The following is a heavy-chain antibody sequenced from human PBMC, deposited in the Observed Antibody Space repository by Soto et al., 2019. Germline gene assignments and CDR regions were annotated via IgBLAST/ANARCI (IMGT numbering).Heavy chain of an antibody. CDR2: INAGNGNT. CDR3: ARGHLAVVPVASWYFYMDV. D-gene: IGHD2-2*01. V-gene: IGHV1-3*01. CDR1: GYTFTNYA. J-gene: IGHJ6*03. Sequence: GASVKVSCKASGYTFTNYAVHWVRQAPGQRLETMGRINAGNGNTRYSQKFQGRVTITRDTSARTAYMELSSLRSEDTAVYYCARGHLAVVPVASWYFYMDVWGKGTTVTVSS.